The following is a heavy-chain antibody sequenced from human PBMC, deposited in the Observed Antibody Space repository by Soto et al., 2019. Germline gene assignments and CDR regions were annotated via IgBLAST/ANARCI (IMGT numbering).Heavy chain of an antibody. Sequence: FPPPSLACPYSRSSIATPVSSWSLIRQPPGKAPVWIGYVYHNGNAYPKPSLKSRVTIALDRAKNQFSLKMTSVTAAETALYYCASRSHHYYGLDVWGPWTAVTVSS. CDR1: RSSIATPVSS. V-gene: IGHV4-30-2*01. D-gene: IGHD3-10*01. J-gene: IGHJ6*02. CDR3: ASRSHHYYGLDV. CDR2: VYHNGNA.